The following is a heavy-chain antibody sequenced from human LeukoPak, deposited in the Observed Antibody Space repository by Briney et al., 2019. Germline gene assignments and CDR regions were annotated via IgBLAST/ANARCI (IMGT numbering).Heavy chain of an antibody. D-gene: IGHD4-23*01. CDR2: MKPNTGDA. CDR3: ARGYGGNSGWFDP. CDR1: GYTFTSYA. Sequence: ASVKVSCKASGYTFTSYAFNWVRQATGQGLEWIGWMKPNTGDAGYAQKFQGRVTMTRDTSISTAYLELSSLTSEDTAVYYCARGYGGNSGWFDPWGQGTLVIVSS. V-gene: IGHV1-8*01. J-gene: IGHJ5*02.